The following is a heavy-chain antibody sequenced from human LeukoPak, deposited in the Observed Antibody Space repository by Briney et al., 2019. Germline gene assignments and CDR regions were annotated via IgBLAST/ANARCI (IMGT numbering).Heavy chain of an antibody. CDR3: ARDSLRVRGYYYYYMDV. Sequence: GASVKVSCKASGYTFTGYYMHWVRQAPGQGLEWMGWINPNSGGTNYAQKFQGRVTMTRDTSISTAYMEPSRLRSDDTAVYYCARDSLRVRGYYYYYMDVWGKGTTVTVSS. CDR1: GYTFTGYY. V-gene: IGHV1-2*02. CDR2: INPNSGGT. J-gene: IGHJ6*03. D-gene: IGHD3-10*01.